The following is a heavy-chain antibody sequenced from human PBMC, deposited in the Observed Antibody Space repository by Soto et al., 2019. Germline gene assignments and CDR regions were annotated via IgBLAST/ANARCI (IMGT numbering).Heavy chain of an antibody. V-gene: IGHV3-23*01. Sequence: PGGSLRLSCVASGYNFNKYAVSWVRQAPGKGLEWVSAISCGGDNTHYADSVKGRFTITRDNSKNTLYLQMNSLRAEDTAVYYCAREFCSGGSCFFPAPYYYYGMDFWGQGTTVPVSS. CDR1: GYNFNKYA. D-gene: IGHD2-15*01. CDR2: ISCGGDNT. J-gene: IGHJ6*02. CDR3: AREFCSGGSCFFPAPYYYYGMDF.